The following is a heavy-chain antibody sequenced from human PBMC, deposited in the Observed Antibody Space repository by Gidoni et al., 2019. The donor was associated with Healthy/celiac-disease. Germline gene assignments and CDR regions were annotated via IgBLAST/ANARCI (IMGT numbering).Heavy chain of an antibody. Sequence: QVQLVQSGAEVKKPGASVKVPCKASGYTFNGHYMHWVRQAPGQGLEWMGWINPNSGGTDYAQKFQGRVTMTRDTSISTAYMELSRLRSDDTAVYYCALAYYYDSSGYYYGLGAFDIWGQGTMVTVSS. CDR2: INPNSGGT. CDR3: ALAYYYDSSGYYYGLGAFDI. J-gene: IGHJ3*02. CDR1: GYTFNGHY. V-gene: IGHV1-2*02. D-gene: IGHD3-22*01.